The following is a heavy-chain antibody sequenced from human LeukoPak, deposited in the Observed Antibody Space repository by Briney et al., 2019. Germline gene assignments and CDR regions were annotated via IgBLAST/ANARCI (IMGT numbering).Heavy chain of an antibody. Sequence: GESLRISCKSSGYSFTNYWITWVRQMAGKGLEWMGRIDPSDSYTNYSPSFQGHVTISADNSISTAYLQWSSLKASDTAMYYCARHGGSGWYDYWGQGTLVTVSS. J-gene: IGHJ4*02. CDR2: IDPSDSYT. V-gene: IGHV5-10-1*01. CDR3: ARHGGSGWYDY. CDR1: GYSFTNYW. D-gene: IGHD6-19*01.